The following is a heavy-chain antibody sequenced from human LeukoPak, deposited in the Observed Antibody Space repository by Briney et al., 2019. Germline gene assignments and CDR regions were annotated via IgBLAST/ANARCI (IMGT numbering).Heavy chain of an antibody. CDR1: GGSFSGYY. D-gene: IGHD3-3*01. V-gene: IGHV4-34*01. CDR2: INHSGST. CDR3: ATLTFFGVVQPPQYYFDY. Sequence: SETLSLTCAVYGGSFSGYYWSWTRQPPGKGLEWIGEINHSGSTNYNPSLKSRVTISVDTSKNQFSLKLSSVTAADTAVYYCATLTFFGVVQPPQYYFDYWGQGTLVTVSS. J-gene: IGHJ4*02.